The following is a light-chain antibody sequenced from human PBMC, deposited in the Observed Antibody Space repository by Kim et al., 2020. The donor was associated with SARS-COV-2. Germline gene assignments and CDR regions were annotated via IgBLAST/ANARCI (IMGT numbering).Light chain of an antibody. V-gene: IGLV2-14*03. CDR1: SSDVGGYNY. Sequence: GQSITISCTGTSSDVGGYNYVSWYQQHPGKAPKLMIYDVSHRPSGVSNRFSGSKSGNTASLTISGLQAEDEADYYCSSYTSSSTRVFGTGTKVTVL. J-gene: IGLJ1*01. CDR2: DVS. CDR3: SSYTSSSTRV.